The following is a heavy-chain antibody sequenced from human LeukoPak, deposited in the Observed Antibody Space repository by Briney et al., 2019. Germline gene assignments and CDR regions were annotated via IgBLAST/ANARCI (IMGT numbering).Heavy chain of an antibody. V-gene: IGHV1-8*01. CDR3: GRGPRLSWFDP. D-gene: IGHD2-8*01. CDR2: MNPNSGNT. CDR1: GYTFTSYD. Sequence: ASVKVSCKASGYTFTSYDINWVRQATGQGLEWMGWMNPNSGNTGYAQRFQGRVTMTRDTSITTAYMELSSLRSEDTAVYYCGRGPRLSWFDPWGQGTLVTVSS. J-gene: IGHJ5*02.